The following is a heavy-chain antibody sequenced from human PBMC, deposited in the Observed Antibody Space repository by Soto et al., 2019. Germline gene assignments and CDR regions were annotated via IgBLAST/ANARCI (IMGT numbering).Heavy chain of an antibody. CDR3: ARHSTANYYYYGTDV. CDR1: GYTFTDNW. Sequence: PGESLKISCKALGYTFTDNWIAWVRQRPGKGLEFMGIIYPGDSDTRYSPSFQGQVTISVDKSISTAYLQWSSLKASDTAMYYCARHSTANYYYYGTDVWGKGTTVTVSS. CDR2: IYPGDSDT. D-gene: IGHD5-18*01. J-gene: IGHJ6*04. V-gene: IGHV5-51*01.